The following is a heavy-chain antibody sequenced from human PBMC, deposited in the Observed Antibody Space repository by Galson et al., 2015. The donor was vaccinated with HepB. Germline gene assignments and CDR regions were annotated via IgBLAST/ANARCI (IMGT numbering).Heavy chain of an antibody. V-gene: IGHV3-53*01. J-gene: IGHJ4*02. D-gene: IGHD6-19*01. CDR3: AKGKFRGGWYFDY. Sequence: SLRLSCAASGFTVSSNYMSWVRQAPGKGLEWVSVIYSGGSTYYADSVKGRFTISRDNSKNTLYLQMNSLRAEDTAVYYCAKGKFRGGWYFDYWGQGTLVTVSS. CDR2: IYSGGST. CDR1: GFTVSSNY.